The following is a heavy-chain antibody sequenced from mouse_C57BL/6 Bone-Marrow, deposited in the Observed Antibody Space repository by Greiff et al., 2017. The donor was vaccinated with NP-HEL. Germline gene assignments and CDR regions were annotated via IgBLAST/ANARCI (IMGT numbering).Heavy chain of an antibody. CDR3: ARPNYYGSSLWFAY. V-gene: IGHV2-2*01. Sequence: VHLVESGPGLVQPSQSLSITCTVSGFSLTSYGVHWVRQSPGKGLEWLGVIWSGGSTDYNAAFISRLSISKDNSKSQVFFKMNSLQADDTAIYYCARPNYYGSSLWFAYWGQGTLVTVSA. J-gene: IGHJ3*01. D-gene: IGHD1-1*01. CDR1: GFSLTSYG. CDR2: IWSGGST.